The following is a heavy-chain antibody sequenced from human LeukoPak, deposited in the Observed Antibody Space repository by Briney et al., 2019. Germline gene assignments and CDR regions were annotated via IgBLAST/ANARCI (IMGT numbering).Heavy chain of an antibody. CDR1: GGSISSSSYY. J-gene: IGHJ4*02. D-gene: IGHD3-16*02. CDR3: ARLSIMITFGGVIVPYYFDY. CDR2: IYYSGST. V-gene: IGHV4-39*01. Sequence: SETLSLTCTVSGGSISSSSYYWGWIRQPPGKGLEWIGSIYYSGSTYYNPSLKSRVTISVDMSKNQISLKLSSVTAADTAVYYCARLSIMITFGGVIVPYYFDYWGQGTLVTVSS.